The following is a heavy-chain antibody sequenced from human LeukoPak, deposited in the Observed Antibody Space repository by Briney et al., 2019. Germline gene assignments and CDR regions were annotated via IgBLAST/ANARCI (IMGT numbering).Heavy chain of an antibody. V-gene: IGHV1-69*04. CDR1: GGTFSSYA. J-gene: IGHJ6*02. D-gene: IGHD5-12*01. Sequence: GASVKVSCKASGGTFSSYAISWVRQAPGQGLEWMGRIIPILGIANYAQKFQGRVTITADKSTSTAYMELSSLRSEDTAVYYCAGPIAGGRDGYNDYYYYYGMDVWGQGTTVTVSS. CDR3: AGPIAGGRDGYNDYYYYYGMDV. CDR2: IIPILGIA.